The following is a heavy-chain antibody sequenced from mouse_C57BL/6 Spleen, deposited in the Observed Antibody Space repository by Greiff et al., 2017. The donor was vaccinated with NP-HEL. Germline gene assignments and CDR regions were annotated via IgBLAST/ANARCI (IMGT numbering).Heavy chain of an antibody. CDR3: AGAYYSNYVPFGY. J-gene: IGHJ3*01. D-gene: IGHD2-5*01. CDR2: INPYNGGT. V-gene: IGHV1-19*01. CDR1: GYTFTDYY. Sequence: VQLQQSGPVLVKPGASVKMSCKASGYTFTDYYMNWVKQSHGKSLEWIGVINPYNGGTSYNQKFKGKATLTVDKSSSTAYMELNSLTSEDSAVYYCAGAYYSNYVPFGYWGQGTLVTVSA.